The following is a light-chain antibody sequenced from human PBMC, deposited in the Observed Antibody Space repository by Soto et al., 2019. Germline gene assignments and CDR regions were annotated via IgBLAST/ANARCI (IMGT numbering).Light chain of an antibody. Sequence: QLTQSPSTLSASVGDRVTITCRASQNIGKWLAWYQQKPGKAPNLLISDASRLESGVPSRFRGRGSGTNFTLAISSLQPDDFATYYCHQYDSDRTFGQGTKVELK. CDR3: HQYDSDRT. V-gene: IGKV1-5*01. CDR1: QNIGKW. CDR2: DAS. J-gene: IGKJ1*01.